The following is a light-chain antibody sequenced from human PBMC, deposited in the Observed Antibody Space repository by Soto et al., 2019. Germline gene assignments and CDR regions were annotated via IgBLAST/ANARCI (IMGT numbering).Light chain of an antibody. J-gene: IGKJ1*01. CDR3: LQYGTFPRT. CDR1: QSVSSSY. V-gene: IGKV3-20*01. Sequence: EIVLPKSPGTLSLSPGESATLSCRASQSVSSSYLAWYQQKPGQAPRLLIYGASSRATGIPDRFSGSGSATDFTLTIARLEPEDFAVYYCLQYGTFPRTFGQGTKVDIK. CDR2: GAS.